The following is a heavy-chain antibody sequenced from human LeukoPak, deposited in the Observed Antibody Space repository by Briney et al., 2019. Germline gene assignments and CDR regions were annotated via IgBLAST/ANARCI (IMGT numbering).Heavy chain of an antibody. V-gene: IGHV3-21*01. CDR2: ISSSSSYI. CDR3: ARDLESIAAAGY. Sequence: PGGSLRLSCAASGFTFSSYEMNWVRQAPGKGLEWVSSISSSSSYIYYADSVKGRFTISRDNAKNSLYLQMNSLRAEDTAVYYCARDLESIAAAGYWGQGTLVTVSS. CDR1: GFTFSSYE. J-gene: IGHJ4*02. D-gene: IGHD6-13*01.